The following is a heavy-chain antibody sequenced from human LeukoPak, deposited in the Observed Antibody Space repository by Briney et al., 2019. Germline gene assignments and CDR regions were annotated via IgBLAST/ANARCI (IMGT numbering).Heavy chain of an antibody. D-gene: IGHD2-2*01. J-gene: IGHJ6*02. V-gene: IGHV4-39*07. CDR3: AREVVVPAATPGENYYYGMDV. CDR1: GGSISSSSYY. Sequence: PSQTLSLTCTVSGGSISSSSYYWGWIRQPPGKGLEWIGSIYYSGSTYYNPSLKSRVTISVDTSKNQFSLKLSSVTAADTAVYYCAREVVVPAATPGENYYYGMDVWGQGTTVTVSS. CDR2: IYYSGST.